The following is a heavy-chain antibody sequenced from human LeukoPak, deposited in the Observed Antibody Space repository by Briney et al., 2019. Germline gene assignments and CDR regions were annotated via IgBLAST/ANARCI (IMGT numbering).Heavy chain of an antibody. CDR2: IHHSGST. D-gene: IGHD6-13*01. Sequence: SETLSLTGAGYGGSFSGFYWSWIRQPPGKGLEWIGEIHHSGSTNYNPSLKRRATIAVDTSKNQSSLKLSSVTAADTAVYYCARMREIAATGISGGDYWGQGTLVTVSS. J-gene: IGHJ4*02. CDR3: ARMREIAATGISGGDY. CDR1: GGSFSGFY. V-gene: IGHV4-34*01.